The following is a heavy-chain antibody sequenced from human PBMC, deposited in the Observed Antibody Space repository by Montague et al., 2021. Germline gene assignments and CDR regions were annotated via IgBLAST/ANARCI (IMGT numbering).Heavy chain of an antibody. J-gene: IGHJ4*02. CDR2: TYYGSTWYT. CDR3: AREGVGDLLFSFDS. V-gene: IGHV6-1*01. CDR1: GDSVSSDSSA. D-gene: IGHD3-10*01. Sequence: CAISGDSVSSDSSAWTWIRESPSRGLEWLGRTYYGSTWYTDYAVSVKGRIAINPDTSKNQFSLQLNSVTPEDTAVYYCAREGVGDLLFSFDSWGQGTLVTVSS.